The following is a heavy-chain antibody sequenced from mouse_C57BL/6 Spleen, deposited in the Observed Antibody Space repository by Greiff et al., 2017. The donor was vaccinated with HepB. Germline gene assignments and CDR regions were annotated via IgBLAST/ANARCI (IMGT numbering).Heavy chain of an antibody. CDR3: TREGDYYGSSDY. V-gene: IGHV5-9-1*02. Sequence: EVKLMDSGEGLVKPGGSLKLSCAASGFTFSSYAMSWVRQTPEKRLEWVAYISSGGDYIYYADTVKGRFTISRDNARNTLYLQMSSLKSEDTAMYYCTREGDYYGSSDYWGQGTTLTVSS. D-gene: IGHD1-1*01. J-gene: IGHJ2*01. CDR1: GFTFSSYA. CDR2: ISSGGDYI.